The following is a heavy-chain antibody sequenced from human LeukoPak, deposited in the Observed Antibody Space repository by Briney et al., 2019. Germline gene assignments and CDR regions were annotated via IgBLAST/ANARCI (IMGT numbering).Heavy chain of an antibody. Sequence: GGSLRLSCAASGFTFSNDAMHWVRQAPGKGLEYVSGISSNGGSTYYASSVKGRFTIYRDNSKNTLYLQMGSLRVEDMAVYYCARGGLCGGGCYYDYWGKETGVTVSS. J-gene: IGHJ4*02. CDR1: GFTFSNDA. CDR3: ARGGLCGGGCYYDY. CDR2: ISSNGGST. D-gene: IGHD2-21*02. V-gene: IGHV3-64*01.